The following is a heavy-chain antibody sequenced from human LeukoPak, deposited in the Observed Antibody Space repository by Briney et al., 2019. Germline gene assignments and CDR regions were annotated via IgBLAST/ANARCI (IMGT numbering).Heavy chain of an antibody. Sequence: GGSLRLSCAASGFTFSSHWMHWVRQAPGKGLVWVGLIKRETDGGTTDFAAPVKGRFTISRDDSKNTLYLQMNRLTSEDTAVYYCAQGSGFYYDYWGQGTLVTVSS. CDR2: IKRETDGGTT. CDR3: AQGSGFYYDY. D-gene: IGHD3-22*01. V-gene: IGHV3-15*07. CDR1: GFTFSSHW. J-gene: IGHJ4*02.